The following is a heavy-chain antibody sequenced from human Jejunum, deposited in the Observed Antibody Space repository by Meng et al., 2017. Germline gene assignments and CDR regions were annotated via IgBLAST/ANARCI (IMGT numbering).Heavy chain of an antibody. J-gene: IGHJ4*02. V-gene: IGHV4-61*08. CDR1: GGSVSSSGYQ. CDR2: AST. CDR3: ARDHWGSLDY. D-gene: IGHD7-27*01. Sequence: VPLRESGPGLVRPSETLSLICAVSGGSVSSSGYQWGWIRQPPGKGLEWIGYASTNYNPSLKSRVTISVDTSKNQFSLKLTSVTAADTAVYYCARDHWGSLDYWGQGGLVTVSS.